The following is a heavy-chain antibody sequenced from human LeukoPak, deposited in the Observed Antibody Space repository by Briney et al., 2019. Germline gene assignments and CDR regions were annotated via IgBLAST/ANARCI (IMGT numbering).Heavy chain of an antibody. J-gene: IGHJ4*02. CDR3: ARGGLEPVDY. V-gene: IGHV3-74*01. CDR1: GSTFSTYW. D-gene: IGHD1-1*01. Sequence: PGGSLRLSCAASGSTFSTYWMHWVRQAPGKGLVWVSRINTDGSSTSYADSVKGRFTISRDNAKNTLYLQMNSLRADDTAVYYCARGGLEPVDYWGQGTLVTVSS. CDR2: INTDGSST.